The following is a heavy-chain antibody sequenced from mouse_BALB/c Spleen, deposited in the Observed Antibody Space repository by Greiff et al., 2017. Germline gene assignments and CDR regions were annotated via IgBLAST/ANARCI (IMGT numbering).Heavy chain of an antibody. CDR3: ASSEGGYDGAAPYYAMDY. CDR2: ISSGSSTI. V-gene: IGHV5-17*02. Sequence: DVKLVESGGGLVQPGGSRKLSCAASGFTFSSFGMHWVRQAPEKGLEWVAYISSGSSTIYYADTVKGRFTISRDTPMNTLFLQITSLRSEDTAMYYCASSEGGYDGAAPYYAMDYWGQGTSVTVSS. CDR1: GFTFSSFG. D-gene: IGHD2-14*01. J-gene: IGHJ4*01.